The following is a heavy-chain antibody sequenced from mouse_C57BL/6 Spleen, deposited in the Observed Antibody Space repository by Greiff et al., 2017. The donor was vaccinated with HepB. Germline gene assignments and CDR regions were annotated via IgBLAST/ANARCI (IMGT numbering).Heavy chain of an antibody. V-gene: IGHV1-15*01. J-gene: IGHJ3*01. Sequence: VQLQQSGAELVRPGDSVTLSCKASGYTFTDYEMHWVKQTPVHGLEWIGAIDPETGGTAYNQKFKGKAILTADKSSSTAYMELRSLTSEDSAVYYCTREGYYDGSWFAYWGQGTLVTVSA. CDR2: IDPETGGT. D-gene: IGHD1-1*01. CDR1: GYTFTDYE. CDR3: TREGYYDGSWFAY.